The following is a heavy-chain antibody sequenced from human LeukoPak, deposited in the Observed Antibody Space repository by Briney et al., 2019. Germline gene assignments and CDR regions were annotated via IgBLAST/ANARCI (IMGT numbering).Heavy chain of an antibody. CDR1: GFTVSSNY. Sequence: GGTLRLSCAASGFTVSSNYMSWVRQAPGKGLEWVSSIYAGGSTYYADSVKGRYTISRHNSNTRFLLMNSLKTEDTAVYYCARVRLDYYETRIDTFDIWGQGTMVTVSS. J-gene: IGHJ3*02. V-gene: IGHV3-53*04. CDR2: IYAGGST. D-gene: IGHD3-22*01. CDR3: ARVRLDYYETRIDTFDI.